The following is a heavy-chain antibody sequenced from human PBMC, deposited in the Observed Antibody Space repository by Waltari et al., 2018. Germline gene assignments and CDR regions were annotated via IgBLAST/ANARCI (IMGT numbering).Heavy chain of an antibody. CDR1: GFTFDDYA. CDR2: ISWNSGSI. J-gene: IGHJ6*02. V-gene: IGHV3-9*01. Sequence: EVQLVESGGGLVQPGRSLRLSCAASGFTFDDYAMHWVRQAPGKGLEWVSGISWNSGSIGYADSVKGRFTISRDNAKNSLYLQMNSLRAEDTALYYCAKDRGVNGSYHYYYYYYGMDVWGQGTTVTVSS. CDR3: AKDRGVNGSYHYYYYYYGMDV. D-gene: IGHD1-26*01.